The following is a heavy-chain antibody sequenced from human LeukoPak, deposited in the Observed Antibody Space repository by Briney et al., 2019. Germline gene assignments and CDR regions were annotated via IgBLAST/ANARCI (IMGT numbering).Heavy chain of an antibody. CDR2: ISGSGHTI. CDR1: GFILSSDE. V-gene: IGHV3-48*03. Sequence: GGSLRLSCAASGFILSSDEMNWVRQAPGKGLEWVSYISGSGHTIYYADSVKGRFTISRDNAKNSLHLQMNSLRAEDTAVYYCARAVRDGYTSWYFDLWGRGTLVTVSS. CDR3: ARAVRDGYTSWYFDL. D-gene: IGHD5-24*01. J-gene: IGHJ2*01.